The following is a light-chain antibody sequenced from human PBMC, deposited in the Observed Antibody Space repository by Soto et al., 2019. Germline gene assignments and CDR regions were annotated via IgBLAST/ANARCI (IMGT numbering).Light chain of an antibody. CDR2: GAS. CDR3: QQYGISPP. J-gene: IGKJ5*01. V-gene: IGKV3-20*01. CDR1: QSLITRY. Sequence: EIVLTQSPGTLSLFPGERATLSCRASQSLITRYLAWYQQKPGQAPRLLIYGASSRATGIPDRFSGSGSGTDFTLTISRLEPEDFAVYSCQQYGISPPFGQGTRLEIK.